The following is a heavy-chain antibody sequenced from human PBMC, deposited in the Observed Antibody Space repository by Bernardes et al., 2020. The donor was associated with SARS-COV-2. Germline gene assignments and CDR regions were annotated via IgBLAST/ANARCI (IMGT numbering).Heavy chain of an antibody. CDR2: ILADGGRA. J-gene: IGHJ3*02. V-gene: IGHV3-23*01. CDR1: GFTFNSYA. CDR3: AKRAYHYDSNCYYNDAFDI. Sequence: GGSLRLSCAASGFTFNSYAMNWVRQAPGKGLEWVSTILADGGRAYYADSVKGRFTISRDNSKNTLYLQMNSLRAEDTAVYYCAKRAYHYDSNCYYNDAFDIWGQGTQVTGSS. D-gene: IGHD3-22*01.